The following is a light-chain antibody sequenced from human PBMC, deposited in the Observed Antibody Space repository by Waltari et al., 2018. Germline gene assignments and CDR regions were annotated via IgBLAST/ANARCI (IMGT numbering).Light chain of an antibody. CDR1: QRIATN. J-gene: IGKJ2*01. CDR2: EAS. Sequence: IVLTQSPATLSVSPGEEATLSCRASQRIATNVAWYQQKPGQGPRLLISEASTRVAGVPARFSGEGSGTEFTLTISSLQSEDVAVYYCQQYNHYYSFGQGTRLEIK. CDR3: QQYNHYYS. V-gene: IGKV3-15*01.